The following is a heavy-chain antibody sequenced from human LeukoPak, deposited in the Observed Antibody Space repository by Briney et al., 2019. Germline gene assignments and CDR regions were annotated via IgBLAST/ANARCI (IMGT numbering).Heavy chain of an antibody. J-gene: IGHJ6*02. CDR2: INPNSGGT. Sequence: ASVKVSCKASGYTSTYYYIHWVRQAPGQGLEWMGWINPNSGGTLYAQNFQGRVAMTRDTSITTAYMELRWLTSDDTAVYYCARGPDDYSDYYYYGMDVWGQGTTVTVSS. CDR1: GYTSTYYY. V-gene: IGHV1-2*02. D-gene: IGHD4-4*01. CDR3: ARGPDDYSDYYYYGMDV.